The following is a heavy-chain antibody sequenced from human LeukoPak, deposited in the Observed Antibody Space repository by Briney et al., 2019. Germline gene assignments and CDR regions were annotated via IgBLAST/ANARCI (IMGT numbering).Heavy chain of an antibody. D-gene: IGHD3-10*01. CDR2: MYSGGSI. V-gene: IGHV3-53*01. CDR1: GFAVSDRY. CDR3: ARDRDGMDV. J-gene: IGHJ6*02. Sequence: GSLRLSCAASGFAVSDRYINWVRQAPVKGLEWVSVMYSGGSIYYADSVKGRFTISRDNSKNSLYLQMDSLRAEDTAVYYCARDRDGMDVWGQGTTVTVSS.